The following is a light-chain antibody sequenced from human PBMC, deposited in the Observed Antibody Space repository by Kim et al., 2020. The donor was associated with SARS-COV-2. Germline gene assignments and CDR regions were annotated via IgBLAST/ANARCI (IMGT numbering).Light chain of an antibody. J-gene: IGLJ3*02. V-gene: IGLV2-14*01. CDR3: SSYTSSSTFAV. CDR1: SSDVGGYNY. Sequence: QSVLTQPASVSGSPGQSITISCTGTSSDVGGYNYVSWYQQHPGKAPKLMIYDVSKRPSGVSNRFSGSKSGNTASLTISGLQAEDEADYYCSSYTSSSTFAVFGGGTQLTVL. CDR2: DVS.